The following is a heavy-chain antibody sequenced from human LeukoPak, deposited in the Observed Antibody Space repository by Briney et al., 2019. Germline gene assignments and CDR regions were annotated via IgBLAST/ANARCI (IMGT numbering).Heavy chain of an antibody. CDR2: IFYSGST. D-gene: IGHD3-16*01. V-gene: IGHV4-39*01. J-gene: IGHJ5*02. CDR3: ARHESGGSLSGRRPFDP. Sequence: PSETLSLTCTVSGGSISSSSYYWAWVRQPPGKGLEWVGSIFYSGSTYYNPSLKGRVTISVDTSRNQFSLNLGSVTAADTAVYYCARHESGGSLSGRRPFDPWGQGTLVTVSS. CDR1: GGSISSSSYY.